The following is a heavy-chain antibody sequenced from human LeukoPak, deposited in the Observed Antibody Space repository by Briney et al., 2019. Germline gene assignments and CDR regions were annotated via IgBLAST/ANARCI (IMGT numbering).Heavy chain of an antibody. CDR2: IYHSGST. CDR3: ARSEGIYYYYMDV. J-gene: IGHJ6*03. Sequence: SETLFLTCAVSGYSISSGYYWGWIRQPPGKGLEWIGSIYHSGSTYYNPSLKSRVTISVDTSKNQFSLKLSSVTAADTAVYYCARSEGIYYYYMDVWGKGTTVTVSS. CDR1: GYSISSGYY. V-gene: IGHV4-38-2*01.